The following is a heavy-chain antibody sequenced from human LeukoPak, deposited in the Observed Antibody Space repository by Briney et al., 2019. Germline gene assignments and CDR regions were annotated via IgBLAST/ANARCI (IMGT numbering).Heavy chain of an antibody. CDR1: GYSFTSYW. Sequence: GESLKISCKGSGYSFTSYWIGWVRQMPGKGLEGMGIIYPGDSDTRYSPSFQGQVTISADKSISTAYLQWSSLKASDTAMYYCARHRLYYYGSGSYSYYSDYWGQGTLVTVSS. J-gene: IGHJ4*02. V-gene: IGHV5-51*01. CDR2: IYPGDSDT. D-gene: IGHD3-10*01. CDR3: ARHRLYYYGSGSYSYYSDY.